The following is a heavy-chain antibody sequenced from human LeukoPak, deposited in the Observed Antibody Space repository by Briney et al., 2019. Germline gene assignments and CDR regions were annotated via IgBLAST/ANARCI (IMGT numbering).Heavy chain of an antibody. CDR3: ASHYASGSYHY. V-gene: IGHV3-21*01. CDR1: GCTFISYS. D-gene: IGHD3-10*01. CDR2: ISSSSSYI. J-gene: IGHJ4*02. Sequence: PGGSLRLSCAASGCTFISYSMNWVRQAPGKGLKWVSSISSSSSYIYYADSVKGRFIISRDNAKNSLYLQMNSLRAEDTAVYYCASHYASGSYHYWGQGTLVTVSS.